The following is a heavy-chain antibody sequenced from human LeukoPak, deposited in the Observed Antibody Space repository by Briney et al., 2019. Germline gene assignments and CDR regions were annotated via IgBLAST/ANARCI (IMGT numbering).Heavy chain of an antibody. V-gene: IGHV3-21*01. CDR1: GFTFSSYS. CDR3: ARGCSGGSCYSAHFDY. Sequence: SGGSLRLSCAASGFTFSSYSMNWVRQAPGKGLEWVSSISSSSSYIYYADSVKGRFTISRDNAKNSLYLQMNSLRAEDTAVYYCARGCSGGSCYSAHFDYWGQGTLVTVSS. CDR2: ISSSSSYI. J-gene: IGHJ4*02. D-gene: IGHD2-15*01.